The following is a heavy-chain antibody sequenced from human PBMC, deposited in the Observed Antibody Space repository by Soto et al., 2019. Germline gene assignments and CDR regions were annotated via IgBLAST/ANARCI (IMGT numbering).Heavy chain of an antibody. CDR3: SRCLRAGHRGLDY. D-gene: IGHD3-10*01. CDR1: GFTFSNYA. V-gene: IGHV3-23*01. CDR2: ISGSGGTT. Sequence: EVHLLESGGGWVQPGGSLRLSCAASGFTFSNYAMTWVRQTPGKGLEWVSEISGSGGTTYSADSVKGRFTISRDNSKNPLNLQMNSLRAEDPAVYYGSRCLRAGHRGLDYWGQGTLVTVSS. J-gene: IGHJ4*02.